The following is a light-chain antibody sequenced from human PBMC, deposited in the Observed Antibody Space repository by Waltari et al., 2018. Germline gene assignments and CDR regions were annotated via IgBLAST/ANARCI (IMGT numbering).Light chain of an antibody. Sequence: DIQMTQSPSSLSASVGDRVTLTCRASQGISNSLAWYQQKPEKAPKLLLYAASRLESGVPSRFSGSGSGTDYTLTISSLQPEDFATYYCQQYYSTPPTFGQGTKVEIK. CDR2: AAS. J-gene: IGKJ1*01. CDR1: QGISNS. CDR3: QQYYSTPPT. V-gene: IGKV1-NL1*01.